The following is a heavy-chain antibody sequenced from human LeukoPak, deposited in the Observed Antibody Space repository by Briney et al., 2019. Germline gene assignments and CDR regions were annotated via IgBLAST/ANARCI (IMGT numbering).Heavy chain of an antibody. J-gene: IGHJ4*02. D-gene: IGHD2/OR15-2a*01. CDR2: IYPGDSDT. CDR3: ARRNSQIGDY. V-gene: IGHV5-51*01. Sequence: GESPKISCKGSGYSFTNYWIGWVRQMSGKGLEWMGIIYPGDSDTRYSPSFQGQVTISADKPISTAYLQWSSLKASDTAMYYCARRNSQIGDYWGRGTLVTVSS. CDR1: GYSFTNYW.